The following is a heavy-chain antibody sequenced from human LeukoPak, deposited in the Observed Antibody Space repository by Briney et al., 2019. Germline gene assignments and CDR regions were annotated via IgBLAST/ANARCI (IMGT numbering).Heavy chain of an antibody. CDR3: ARIPPDIVVVTAIPNWFDP. J-gene: IGHJ5*02. V-gene: IGHV1-18*01. D-gene: IGHD2-21*02. Sequence: ASVKVSCKASGYTFTSYGISWVRQAPGQGLEWMGWISAYNGNTNYAQKLQGRVTMTTDTSTSTAYMELRSLRSDDTAVYYCARIPPDIVVVTAIPNWFDPWGQGTLVTVSS. CDR2: ISAYNGNT. CDR1: GYTFTSYG.